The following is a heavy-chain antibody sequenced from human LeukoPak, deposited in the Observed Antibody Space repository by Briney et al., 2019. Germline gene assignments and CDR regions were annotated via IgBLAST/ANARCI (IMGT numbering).Heavy chain of an antibody. J-gene: IGHJ4*02. CDR2: INPSGGST. Sequence: ASVKVSCKASGYTFTSYYMHWVRQAPGQRLEWMGIINPSGGSTSYAQKFQGRVTMTRDTSTSTVYMELSSLRSEDTAVYYCARDHNYYDSSGYYGYWGQGTLVTVSS. D-gene: IGHD3-22*01. CDR1: GYTFTSYY. CDR3: ARDHNYYDSSGYYGY. V-gene: IGHV1-46*01.